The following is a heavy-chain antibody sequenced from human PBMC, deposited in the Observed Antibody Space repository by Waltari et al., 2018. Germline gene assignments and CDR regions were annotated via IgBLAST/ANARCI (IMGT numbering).Heavy chain of an antibody. CDR3: ARASIAVEERGDDYFHY. CDR1: GFSFSSDG. D-gene: IGHD6-19*01. J-gene: IGHJ4*02. V-gene: IGHV3-33*01. CDR2: IWYDGDNK. Sequence: QVQLVVSGGGVVQPGKSLILSFAAYGFSFSSDGMHRVRQAPGKGLELLAGIWYDGDNKYYGDSVRGRFTISRDNSKNTLYLQLNSLRAEDTAVYYCARASIAVEERGDDYFHYWGQGTLVTVSS.